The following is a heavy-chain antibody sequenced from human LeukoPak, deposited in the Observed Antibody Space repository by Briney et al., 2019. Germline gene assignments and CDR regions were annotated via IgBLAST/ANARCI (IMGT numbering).Heavy chain of an antibody. Sequence: GGSLRLSCAVSGFTFSDYYMSWVRQAPGKGLEWVSAISGSGGSTYYADSVKGRFTISRDNSKNTLYLQMNSLRAEDTAVYYCARFCSGGSCYRDYWGQGTLVTVSS. CDR1: GFTFSDYY. J-gene: IGHJ4*02. V-gene: IGHV3-23*01. CDR3: ARFCSGGSCYRDY. CDR2: ISGSGGST. D-gene: IGHD2-15*01.